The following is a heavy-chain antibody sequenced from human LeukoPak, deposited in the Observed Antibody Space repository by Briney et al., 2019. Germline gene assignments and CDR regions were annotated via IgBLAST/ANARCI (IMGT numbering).Heavy chain of an antibody. V-gene: IGHV4-34*01. CDR2: INHSGST. J-gene: IGHJ4*02. Sequence: PSETLSLTCAVYGGSFSGYYWSWIRQPPGKGLEWIGEINHSGSTNYNPSLKSRVTISVDTSKNQFSLKLSSVTAADTAVYYCARGLDRRGYIYWGKQYYFDYWGQGTLVTVSS. CDR3: ARGLDRRGYIYWGKQYYFDY. D-gene: IGHD5-18*01. CDR1: GGSFSGYY.